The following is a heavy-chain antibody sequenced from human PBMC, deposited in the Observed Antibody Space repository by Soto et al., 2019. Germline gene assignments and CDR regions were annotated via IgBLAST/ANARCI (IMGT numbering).Heavy chain of an antibody. V-gene: IGHV1-8*01. CDR2: MNPNSGNT. CDR1: GYTFTSYD. J-gene: IGHJ6*03. CDR3: AREGGQYFIDYYYYMDV. Sequence: ASVKVSCKASGYTFTSYDINWVRQATGQGLEWMGWMNPNSGNTGYAQKFQGRVTMTRNTSISTAYMELSSLRSEDTAVYYCAREGGQYFIDYYYYMDVWGKGTTVTVSS. D-gene: IGHD3-16*01.